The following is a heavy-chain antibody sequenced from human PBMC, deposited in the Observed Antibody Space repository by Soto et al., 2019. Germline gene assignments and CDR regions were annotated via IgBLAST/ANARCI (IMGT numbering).Heavy chain of an antibody. V-gene: IGHV3-23*01. CDR1: GFTFSSYS. Sequence: EVQLLESGGGLVQPGGSLRLSCAASGFTFSSYSMAWVRQAPGEGLEWVSAPSGSSSSILYADSVKGRFTISRDNSKSTLYCQMNSLRAEDTAVYYCAHGSGGSCHSEGFDIWGKGTMVTVSS. J-gene: IGHJ3*02. CDR2: PSGSSSSI. D-gene: IGHD2-15*01. CDR3: AHGSGGSCHSEGFDI.